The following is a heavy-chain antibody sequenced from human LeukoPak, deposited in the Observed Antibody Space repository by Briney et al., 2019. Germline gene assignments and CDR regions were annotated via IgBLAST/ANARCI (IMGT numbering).Heavy chain of an antibody. CDR2: IYGNDDK. CDR3: AHKSVDTSIDY. CDR1: GFSLSTSGVL. D-gene: IGHD5-18*01. Sequence: SGPTLVNPTQTLTLTCTFSGFSLSTSGVLVGWIRQPPGKALEWLAFIYGNDDKRYSPSLMSRLTITKDTSKNQVVLTMTNMDPVDTATYYCAHKSVDTSIDYWGQGTLVTVSS. V-gene: IGHV2-5*01. J-gene: IGHJ4*02.